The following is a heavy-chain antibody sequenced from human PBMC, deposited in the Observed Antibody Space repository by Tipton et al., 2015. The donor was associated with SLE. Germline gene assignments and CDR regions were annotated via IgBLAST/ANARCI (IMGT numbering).Heavy chain of an antibody. D-gene: IGHD6-13*01. CDR2: ISSSSSYI. Sequence: GSLRLSCAASGFTFSSYSMNWVRQAPGKGLEWVSSISSSSSYIYCADSVKGRFTISRDNAKNSLYLQMNSLRAEDTAVYYCARRDGQQLAGNYYYYMDVWGKGTTVTVSS. V-gene: IGHV3-21*01. CDR1: GFTFSSYS. CDR3: ARRDGQQLAGNYYYYMDV. J-gene: IGHJ6*03.